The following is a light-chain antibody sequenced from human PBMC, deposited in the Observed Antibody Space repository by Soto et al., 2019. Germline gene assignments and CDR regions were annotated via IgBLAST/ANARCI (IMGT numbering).Light chain of an antibody. Sequence: IQMTQSPSSLSASFGYRVTLTCRASQNIDTYLNWYQQKPGTAPKLLMYAASSLHSGVPSRFSVSGSGTDFTLTIISLQPEDFAPYYCQQSHTTPYTFGQGTKLEI. CDR1: QNIDTY. J-gene: IGKJ2*01. V-gene: IGKV1-39*01. CDR3: QQSHTTPYT. CDR2: AAS.